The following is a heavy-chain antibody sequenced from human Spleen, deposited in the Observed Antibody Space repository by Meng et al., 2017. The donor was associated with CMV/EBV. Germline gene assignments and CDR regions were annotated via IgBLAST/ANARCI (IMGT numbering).Heavy chain of an antibody. D-gene: IGHD3-16*01. Sequence: GGSLRLSCAASGFFFSDFGMHWVRQTPGKGLEWVAVIWFDGSNKYYADSVKGRVTISRDNSKNTLHLTLNSLRAEDTAVYYCAKDLLLFGGANAYFDCWGQGTLVTVSS. CDR3: AKDLLLFGGANAYFDC. CDR1: GFFFSDFG. J-gene: IGHJ4*02. V-gene: IGHV3-33*06. CDR2: IWFDGSNK.